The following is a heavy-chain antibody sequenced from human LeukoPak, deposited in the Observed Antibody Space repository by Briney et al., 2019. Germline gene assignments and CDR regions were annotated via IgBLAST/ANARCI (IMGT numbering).Heavy chain of an antibody. CDR3: ARDDYGDSFQL. Sequence: SETLSLTCTVSGESITSGQYYWSWLRQSAVKGLEWIGRFYISGFTNYNPSLKSRVTISLHRSRNQFFLNLTSVTAADTAVYYCARDDYGDSFQLWGQGTLVTVSS. J-gene: IGHJ1*01. CDR2: FYISGFT. CDR1: GESITSGQYY. V-gene: IGHV4-61*02. D-gene: IGHD4-17*01.